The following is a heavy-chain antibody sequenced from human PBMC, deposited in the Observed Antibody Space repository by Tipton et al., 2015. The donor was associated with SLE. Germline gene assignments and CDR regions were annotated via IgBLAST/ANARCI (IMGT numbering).Heavy chain of an antibody. CDR3: GRHRRSVNLPDGYFDL. Sequence: TLSLTCNVSGGSISRSDCHWGWIRQPPGKGLEWIANIHYTGSTYYNPSLRSRITISLDTSKSQFSLKLSSVTAADAAVYYCGRHRRSVNLPDGYFDLWGRGALVTVSS. CDR1: GGSISRSDCH. CDR2: IHYTGST. D-gene: IGHD1-14*01. V-gene: IGHV4-39*07. J-gene: IGHJ2*01.